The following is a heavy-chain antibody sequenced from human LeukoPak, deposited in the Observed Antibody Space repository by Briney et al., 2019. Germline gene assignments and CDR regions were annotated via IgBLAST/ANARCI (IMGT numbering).Heavy chain of an antibody. CDR2: ISSSSSYI. CDR3: ARVNFCSSASCYYAFDI. V-gene: IGHV3-21*01. Sequence: GGSLRLSCAASGFTFSSYSMNWVRQAPGKGLEWVSSISSSSSYIYYADSVKGRFTISRDNAKNSLYLQMNSLRAEDTAVYYCARVNFCSSASCYYAFDIWGQGTMVTVSS. J-gene: IGHJ3*02. D-gene: IGHD2-2*01. CDR1: GFTFSSYS.